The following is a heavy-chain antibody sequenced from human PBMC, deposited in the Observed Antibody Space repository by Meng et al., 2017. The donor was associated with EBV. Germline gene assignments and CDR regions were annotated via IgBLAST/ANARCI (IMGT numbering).Heavy chain of an antibody. Sequence: QVQLVQSAVGVKKPGSSGKVSCKTSGGRFRNYAISWGRQAPGQGLEWLGGFLPTLGAPNYAQKFHGRGSITADESTSAHYMDLSSLGSEDTAVYYCASESGRGYTPDYWGQGTLVTVSS. CDR3: ASESGRGYTPDY. D-gene: IGHD3-10*01. V-gene: IGHV1-69*01. CDR2: FLPTLGAP. J-gene: IGHJ4*02. CDR1: GGRFRNYA.